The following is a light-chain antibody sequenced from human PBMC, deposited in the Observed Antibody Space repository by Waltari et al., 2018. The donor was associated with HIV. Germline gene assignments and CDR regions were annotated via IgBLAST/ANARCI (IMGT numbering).Light chain of an antibody. V-gene: IGLV2-23*02. Sequence: QSALTQPASVSGSPGQSITISCTGTSSDVGSYNLVSWYQQHPGKAPKLMIYEVNKRPSGVSNRFSGCKSGNTASLTISGLQAEDEGYYYCCSYAGRITSVVFGGGTKLTVL. CDR2: EVN. CDR1: SSDVGSYNL. J-gene: IGLJ2*01. CDR3: CSYAGRITSVV.